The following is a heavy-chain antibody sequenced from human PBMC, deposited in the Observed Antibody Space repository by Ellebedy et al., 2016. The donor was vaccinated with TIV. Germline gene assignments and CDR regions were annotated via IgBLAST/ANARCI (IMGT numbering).Heavy chain of an antibody. CDR2: ISSSSSYI. CDR3: ARDFGELPYYYYYGMDV. Sequence: PGGSLRLSCAASGFTFSGYYMSWFRQAPGKGLEWVSSISSSSSYIYYADSVKGRFTISRDNAKNSLYLQMNSLRAEDTAVYYCARDFGELPYYYYYGMDVWGQGTTVTVSS. CDR1: GFTFSGYY. V-gene: IGHV3-21*01. D-gene: IGHD1-26*01. J-gene: IGHJ6*02.